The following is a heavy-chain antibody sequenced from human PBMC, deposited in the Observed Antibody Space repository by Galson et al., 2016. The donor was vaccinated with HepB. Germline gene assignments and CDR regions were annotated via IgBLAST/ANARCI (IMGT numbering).Heavy chain of an antibody. V-gene: IGHV4-59*01. CDR2: IYGTDST. CDR3: ARGNYYGSGSYGNAGVFDH. CDR1: GGSISTYH. J-gene: IGHJ5*02. D-gene: IGHD3-10*01. Sequence: SETLSLTCTVSGGSISTYHWSWIRQPPGKGLEWIGYIYGTDSTIYNPSLKSRVTILMDTSKNQFSLKLSSVTVADTAMYYCARGNYYGSGSYGNAGVFDHWGQGTLVTVSS.